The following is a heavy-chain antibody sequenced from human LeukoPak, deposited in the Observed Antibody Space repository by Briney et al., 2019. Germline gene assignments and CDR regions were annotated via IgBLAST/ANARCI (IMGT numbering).Heavy chain of an antibody. CDR3: ARENYYDSSGPY. CDR2: IYTSGST. D-gene: IGHD3-22*01. J-gene: IGHJ4*02. CDR1: GGSISSGSYY. Sequence: SETLSLTCTVSGGSISSGSYYWGWIRQPPGKGLEWIGRIYTSGSTNYNPSLKSRVTISVDTSKNQFSLKLSSVTAADTAVYYCARENYYDSSGPYWGQGTLVTVSS. V-gene: IGHV4-61*02.